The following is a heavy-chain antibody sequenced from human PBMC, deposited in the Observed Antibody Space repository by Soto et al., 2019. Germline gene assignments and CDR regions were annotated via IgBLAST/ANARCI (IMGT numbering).Heavy chain of an antibody. CDR3: ARIRGYWYGLDV. CDR1: GFTLSTYG. V-gene: IGHV3-23*01. J-gene: IGHJ6*02. Sequence: GGSLRLSCAGSGFTLSTYGMTWVRQAPGKGLEWVSAITGTGGNTYYVDSVKGRFTSSRDNSKNMLYLQMSSVRVEDTAVYYCARIRGYWYGLDVWGQGTTVTVSS. CDR2: ITGTGGNT.